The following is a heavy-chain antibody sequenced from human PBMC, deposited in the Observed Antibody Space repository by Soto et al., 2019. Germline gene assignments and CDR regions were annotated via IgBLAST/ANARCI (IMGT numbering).Heavy chain of an antibody. V-gene: IGHV4-59*01. CDR1: GGSISSYY. CDR3: ARVGGYYGDYPNFDY. D-gene: IGHD4-17*01. Sequence: PSETLSLTCTVSGGSISSYYWTWIRQPPGKGLEWIGNIYYSGSTNYNSSLKSRVTISVDTSKNQFFLRLNSMTAADTAVYYCARVGGYYGDYPNFDYWGQGTLVTVSS. J-gene: IGHJ4*02. CDR2: IYYSGST.